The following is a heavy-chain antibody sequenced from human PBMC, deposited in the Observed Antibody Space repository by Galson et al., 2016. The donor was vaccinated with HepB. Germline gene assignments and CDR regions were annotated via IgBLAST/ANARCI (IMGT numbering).Heavy chain of an antibody. CDR2: IDPSDSYT. CDR3: ARVGSDILTGSDNWFDP. CDR1: GYSFTNYW. Sequence: QSGAEVKKPGESLRISCTGSGYSFTNYWISWVRQMPGKGLEWMGRIDPSDSYTNYSPSFHGHVTFSADKSLSTVYLHWSSLKASDTAMYYCARVGSDILTGSDNWFDPWGQGTLVTVSS. J-gene: IGHJ5*02. V-gene: IGHV5-10-1*01. D-gene: IGHD3-9*01.